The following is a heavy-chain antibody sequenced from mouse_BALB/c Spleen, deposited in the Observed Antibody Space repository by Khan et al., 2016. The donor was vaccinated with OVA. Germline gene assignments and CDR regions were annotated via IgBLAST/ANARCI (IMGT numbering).Heavy chain of an antibody. Sequence: EVQLQESGPSLVKPSQTLSLTCSVTGDSITSGYWNWIRKFPGNKLEYMGYINYSGNTNYNPSLKSRISITRHTSKTQTYLQLNSVLTADTATYYCERSTYRYDFAYGGQGTLVTVSA. J-gene: IGHJ3*01. V-gene: IGHV3-8*02. D-gene: IGHD2-14*01. CDR3: ERSTYRYDFAY. CDR2: INYSGNT. CDR1: GDSITSGY.